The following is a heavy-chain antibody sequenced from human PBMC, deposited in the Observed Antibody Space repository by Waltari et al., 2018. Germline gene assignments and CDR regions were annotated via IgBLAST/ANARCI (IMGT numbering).Heavy chain of an antibody. V-gene: IGHV4-30-4*08. CDR3: ANRHPLCYMDV. Sequence: QVHLQESGPGLVKPSQTLSLTCLVSGASISSADHFWTWFRQPPGKGLEWIGHIYYTGDIFYSPSLKSRVTISVESSKSQFSLKLSSLTAADTAVYYCANRHPLCYMDVWGKGTTVTVSS. CDR2: IYYTGDI. CDR1: GASISSADHF. J-gene: IGHJ6*03.